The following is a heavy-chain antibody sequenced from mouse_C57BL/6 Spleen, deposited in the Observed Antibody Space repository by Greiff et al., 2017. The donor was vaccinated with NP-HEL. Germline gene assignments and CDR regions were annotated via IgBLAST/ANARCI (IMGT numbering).Heavy chain of an antibody. V-gene: IGHV1-82*01. Sequence: VQLQQSGPELVKPGASVKISCKASGYAFSSSWMNWVKQRPGKGLEWIGRIYPGDGDTNYNGKFKGKATLTADKSSSTAYMQLSSLTSEDSAVYFCARLNVGYFDVWGTGTTVTVSS. CDR2: IYPGDGDT. J-gene: IGHJ1*03. CDR3: ARLNVGYFDV. CDR1: GYAFSSSW.